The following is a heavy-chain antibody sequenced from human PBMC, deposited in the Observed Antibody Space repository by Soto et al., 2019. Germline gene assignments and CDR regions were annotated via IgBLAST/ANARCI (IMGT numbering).Heavy chain of an antibody. J-gene: IGHJ6*02. V-gene: IGHV4-59*08. CDR2: IHHTGST. CDR3: ARQGFGDLHGLVVA. CDR1: GGSITSHY. Sequence: PSETLSLTCTVSGGSITSHYCSWFRQPPGKGLEWIGYIHHTGSTAYNPSLNSRVTMSVDTSKSRFSLMVNSVTATDTAVYYCARQGFGDLHGLVVAWGQGTTVTVSS. D-gene: IGHD3-10*01.